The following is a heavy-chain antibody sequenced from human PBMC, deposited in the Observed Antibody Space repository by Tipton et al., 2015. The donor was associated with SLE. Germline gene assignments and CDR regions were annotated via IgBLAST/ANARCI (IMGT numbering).Heavy chain of an antibody. J-gene: IGHJ3*02. D-gene: IGHD4-17*01. CDR1: GGSVSSGSYY. Sequence: TLSLTCTVSGGSVSSGSYYWSWIRQPPGKGLECIGEINHSGSTNYNPSLKSRVTISVDTSKNQFSLKLSSVTAADTAVYYCARDRPRLRFKSGAFDIWGQGTMVTVSS. V-gene: IGHV4-39*07. CDR2: INHSGST. CDR3: ARDRPRLRFKSGAFDI.